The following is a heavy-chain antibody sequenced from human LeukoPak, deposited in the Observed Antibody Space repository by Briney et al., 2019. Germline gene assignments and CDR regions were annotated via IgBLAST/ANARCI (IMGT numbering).Heavy chain of an antibody. CDR2: IYHSGST. J-gene: IGHJ4*02. Sequence: PSETLSLTCAVSGGSISRSNWWSWVRQPPGKGLEWIGEIYHSGSTNYNPSLKSRVTISVDKSKNQFSLKLSSVTAADTAVYYCARDPGRWQQLGYFDYWGQGTLVTVSS. CDR1: GGSISRSNW. D-gene: IGHD5-24*01. CDR3: ARDPGRWQQLGYFDY. V-gene: IGHV4-4*02.